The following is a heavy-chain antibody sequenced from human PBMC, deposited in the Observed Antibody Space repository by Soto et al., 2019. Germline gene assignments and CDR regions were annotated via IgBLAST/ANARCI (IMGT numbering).Heavy chain of an antibody. CDR3: ARGGESCNNGVCSFCGGDV. V-gene: IGHV1-18*01. CDR2: ISAYNGNT. CDR1: GYTFTSYG. Sequence: QVQLVQSGAEVKKPGASVKVSCKASGYTFTSYGISWVRQAPGQGLEWMGWISAYNGNTNYAQKFQGRVTMTTDTAAGAAFMGLRSLRSDATAVYDCARGGESCNNGVCSFCGGDVWGQGTTVTVSS. J-gene: IGHJ6*02. D-gene: IGHD2-8*01.